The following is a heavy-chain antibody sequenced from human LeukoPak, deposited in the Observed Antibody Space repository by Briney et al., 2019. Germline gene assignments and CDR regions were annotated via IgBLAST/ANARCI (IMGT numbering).Heavy chain of an antibody. CDR2: ISGSGGST. Sequence: GGSLRLSCAASGFTFSSYAMSWVRQAPGKGLEWVSAISGSGGSTYYADSVKGRLTVSRDNSKNTLYLQMNSLRAEDTAVYYCAQWDNGDHGFAYWGQGTLVTVSS. CDR3: AQWDNGDHGFAY. D-gene: IGHD4-17*01. J-gene: IGHJ4*02. V-gene: IGHV3-23*01. CDR1: GFTFSSYA.